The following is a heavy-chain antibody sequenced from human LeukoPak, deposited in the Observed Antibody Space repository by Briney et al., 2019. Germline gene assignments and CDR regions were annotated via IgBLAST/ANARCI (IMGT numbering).Heavy chain of an antibody. CDR1: GFTFSDYY. CDR2: ISSSGSTI. V-gene: IGHV3-11*01. Sequence: GGSLRLSCAASGFTFSDYYMSWIRQAPGKGLEWVSYISSSGSTIYYADSVKGRFTISRDNAKNSLYLQMNSLRAEDTAVYYCARDLHCSSTSCLRNYYYYYGMDVWGQGTTVTVSS. J-gene: IGHJ6*02. CDR3: ARDLHCSSTSCLRNYYYYYGMDV. D-gene: IGHD2-2*01.